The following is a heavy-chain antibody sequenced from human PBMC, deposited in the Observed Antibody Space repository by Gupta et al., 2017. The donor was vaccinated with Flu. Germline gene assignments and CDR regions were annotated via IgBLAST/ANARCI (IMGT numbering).Heavy chain of an antibody. CDR3: ARGLSSLYYDFWSGYSSLDY. J-gene: IGHJ4*02. V-gene: IGHV3-7*04. CDR2: IKQDGSEK. CDR1: GFTFSNYW. Sequence: EVQLVESGGGLVQPGGSLRLSCAASGFTFSNYWMSWVRQAPGKGLEWVANIKQDGSEKYYVGSVKGRFTISRDNAKNSLYLQMNSLRAEDTAMYYCARGLSSLYYDFWSGYSSLDYWGQGTLVTVSS. D-gene: IGHD3-3*01.